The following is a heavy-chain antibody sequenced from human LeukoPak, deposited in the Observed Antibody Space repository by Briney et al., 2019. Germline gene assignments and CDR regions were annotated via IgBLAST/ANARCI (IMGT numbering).Heavy chain of an antibody. Sequence: SGGSLRLSCAASGFAFSSQAMGWVRQAPGKGLEWVSVISDSGDTTYYADSVKARFTISRDNSKNTLYLQMNSLRAEDTAVYYCARVVAGGYNSDYWGQGTLVTVSS. CDR2: ISDSGDTT. V-gene: IGHV3-23*01. D-gene: IGHD5-24*01. J-gene: IGHJ4*02. CDR1: GFAFSSQA. CDR3: ARVVAGGYNSDY.